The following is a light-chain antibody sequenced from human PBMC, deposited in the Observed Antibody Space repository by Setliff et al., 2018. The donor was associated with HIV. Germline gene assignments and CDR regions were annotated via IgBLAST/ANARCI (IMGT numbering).Light chain of an antibody. J-gene: IGLJ2*01. V-gene: IGLV2-23*02. Sequence: QSALAQPASVSGSPGQSITISCTGSSSDVGGYKSVSWYQQHPGEVPKLMIYDVTKRPSGVSNRFSGSKSGNTASLTISGLQAEDEADYYCCSYAGSDTGIFGGGTK. CDR1: SSDVGGYKS. CDR3: CSYAGSDTGI. CDR2: DVT.